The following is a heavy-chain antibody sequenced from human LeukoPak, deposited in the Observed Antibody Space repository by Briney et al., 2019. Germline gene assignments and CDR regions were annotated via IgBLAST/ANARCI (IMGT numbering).Heavy chain of an antibody. D-gene: IGHD3-9*01. CDR2: INHSGST. V-gene: IGHV4-34*01. Sequence: SETLSLTCAVYGGSFSGYYWSWIRQPPGKGLEWIGEINHSGSTNYNPSLKSRVTISVDTSKNQFSLKLSSVTAADTAVYYCARLRENGYDILTEHYYMDVWGKGTTVTISS. CDR3: ARLRENGYDILTEHYYMDV. CDR1: GGSFSGYY. J-gene: IGHJ6*03.